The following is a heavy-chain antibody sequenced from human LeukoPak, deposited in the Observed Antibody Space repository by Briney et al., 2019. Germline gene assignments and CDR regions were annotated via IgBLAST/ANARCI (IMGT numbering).Heavy chain of an antibody. CDR1: GGSISSYY. J-gene: IGHJ6*03. CDR2: IYYSGST. CDR3: ARGHTDGDYDFWNMDV. Sequence: PSETLSLTCTVSGGSISSYYWSWIRQPPGKGLEWIGYIYYSGSTNYNPSLKSRVTISVDTSKNQFSLKLSSVTAADTAVYYCARGHTDGDYDFWNMDVWGKGTTVTVSS. D-gene: IGHD4-17*01. V-gene: IGHV4-59*01.